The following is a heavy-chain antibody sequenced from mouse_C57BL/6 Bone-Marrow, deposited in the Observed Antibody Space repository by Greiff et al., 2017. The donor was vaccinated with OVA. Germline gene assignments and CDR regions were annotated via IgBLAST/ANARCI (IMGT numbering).Heavy chain of an antibody. CDR1: GYTFTSYW. Sequence: VKLQQPGAELVRPGSSVKLSCKASGYTFTSYWMDWVKQRPGQGLEWIGNIYPSDSETHYNQKFKDKATLTVDKSSSTAYMQLSSLTSEDSAVYYCARRDGYPMDYWGQGTSVTVSS. CDR2: IYPSDSET. CDR3: ARRDGYPMDY. J-gene: IGHJ4*01. D-gene: IGHD2-3*01. V-gene: IGHV1-61*01.